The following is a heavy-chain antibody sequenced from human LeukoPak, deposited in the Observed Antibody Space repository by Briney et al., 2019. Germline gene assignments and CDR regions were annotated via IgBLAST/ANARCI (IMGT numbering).Heavy chain of an antibody. CDR1: GFTFSSYW. V-gene: IGHV3-74*01. J-gene: IGHJ4*02. CDR3: ASSLWFGELPFDY. CDR2: INSEGSST. D-gene: IGHD3-10*01. Sequence: GGSLRLSCAASGFTFSSYWMHWVRQAPGKGLVWVSRINSEGSSTSYADSVKGRFTISRDNAKNTLYLQMNSLRAEDTAVYYCASSLWFGELPFDYWGQGTLVTVSS.